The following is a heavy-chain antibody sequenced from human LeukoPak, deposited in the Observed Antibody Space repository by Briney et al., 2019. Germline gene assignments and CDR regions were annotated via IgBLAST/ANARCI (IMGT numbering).Heavy chain of an antibody. CDR2: IYYSGST. V-gene: IGHV4-39*01. Sequence: SETLSLTCTVSGGSISSSSYYWGWIRQPPGKGLEWIGSIYYSGSTYYNPSLKSRVTISVDTSKNQFSLKLSSVTAADTAVYYCARQPYDYNFDYWGQGTLVTVSS. CDR1: GGSISSSSYY. D-gene: IGHD3-16*01. CDR3: ARQPYDYNFDY. J-gene: IGHJ4*02.